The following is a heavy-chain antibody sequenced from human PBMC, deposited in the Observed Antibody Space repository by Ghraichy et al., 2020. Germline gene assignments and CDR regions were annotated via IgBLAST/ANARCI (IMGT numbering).Heavy chain of an antibody. CDR2: IYPSDSDT. V-gene: IGHV5-51*01. CDR1: GYSFSTYW. CDR3: ARRPGGIPMARRGTFDL. D-gene: IGHD3-16*01. Sequence: GESLNISCKSSGYSFSTYWIGWVRQLPGKGLEWMGTIYPSDSDTRYSPSFQGQVTISVDKSISTAYLQWSSLRASDTAMYFCARRPGGIPMARRGTFDLWGQGTMLIVSS. J-gene: IGHJ3*01.